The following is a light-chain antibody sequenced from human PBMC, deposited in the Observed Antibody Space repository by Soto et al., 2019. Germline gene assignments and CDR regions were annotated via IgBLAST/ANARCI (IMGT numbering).Light chain of an antibody. CDR3: QQYGTSPRT. Sequence: IVLTQSPGTLSLSPGERSTLSCRASQSISRYLAWYQQKPGQAPRLLIYGASSRATGIPDRFVCSGAGTAFTRTISRLEPADVAVDFCQQYGTSPRTFRQGTQV. CDR2: GAS. V-gene: IGKV3-20*01. CDR1: QSISRY. J-gene: IGKJ1*01.